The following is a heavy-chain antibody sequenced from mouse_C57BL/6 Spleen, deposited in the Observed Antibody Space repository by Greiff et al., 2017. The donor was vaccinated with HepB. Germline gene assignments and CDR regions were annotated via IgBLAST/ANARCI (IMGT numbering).Heavy chain of an antibody. CDR3: AREGYGSRSYWYFDV. V-gene: IGHV1-82*01. J-gene: IGHJ1*03. Sequence: QVQLKESGPELVKPGASVKISCKASGYAFSSSWMNWVKQRPGKGLEWIGRIYPGDGDTNYNGKFKGKATLTADKSSSTAYMQLSSLTSEDSAVYFCAREGYGSRSYWYFDVWGTGTTVTVSS. CDR1: GYAFSSSW. D-gene: IGHD1-1*01. CDR2: IYPGDGDT.